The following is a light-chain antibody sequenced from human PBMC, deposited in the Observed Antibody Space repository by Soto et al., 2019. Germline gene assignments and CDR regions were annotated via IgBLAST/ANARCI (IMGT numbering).Light chain of an antibody. CDR1: QSVSSS. CDR3: QQRSDWPPSLT. Sequence: EIVLTQSPATLSLSPGERATLSCSASQSVSSSLAWYQHKPGQAPRLLIYATSHRATDIPTRFSGSGSETDFTLTISSLEPEDFAVYYCQQRSDWPPSLTFGGGTKVEIK. J-gene: IGKJ4*01. CDR2: ATS. V-gene: IGKV3-11*01.